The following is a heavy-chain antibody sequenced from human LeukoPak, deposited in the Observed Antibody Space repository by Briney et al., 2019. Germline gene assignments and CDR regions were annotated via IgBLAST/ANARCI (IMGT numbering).Heavy chain of an antibody. D-gene: IGHD4-17*01. V-gene: IGHV4-59*08. CDR1: GGSISSYY. CDR2: IFYSGST. CDR3: ARGGTMTTVPL. J-gene: IGHJ4*02. Sequence: ASETLSLTRTVSGGSISSYYWSWIRQPPGKGLEWIGYIFYSGSTNYNPSLKSRVTISVDTSKNQFSLKLSSVTAADTAVYYCARGGTMTTVPLWGQGTLVTVSS.